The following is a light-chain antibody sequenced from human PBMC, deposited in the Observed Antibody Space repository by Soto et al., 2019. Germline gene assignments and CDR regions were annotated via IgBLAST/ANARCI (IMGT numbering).Light chain of an antibody. CDR2: LEGSGNY. Sequence: QLVLTQSSSASASLGSSVKLTCTLSSGHSSYIIAWHQQQPGKAPRYLMKLEGSGNYNKGSGVPDRFSGSSSGADRYLTISNLPFEDEADYYCETWDSKGVFGGGTKLTVL. CDR1: SGHSSYI. CDR3: ETWDSKGV. J-gene: IGLJ3*02. V-gene: IGLV4-60*02.